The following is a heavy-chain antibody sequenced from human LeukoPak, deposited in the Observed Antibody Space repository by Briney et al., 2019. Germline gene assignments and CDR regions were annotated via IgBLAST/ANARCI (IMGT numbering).Heavy chain of an antibody. CDR1: GGSISSYY. V-gene: IGHV4-4*07. J-gene: IGHJ5*02. D-gene: IGHD1-26*01. CDR2: IYTSGST. Sequence: SETLSLTCTVSGGSISSYYWSWIRQPAGKGLEWIGRIYTSGSTNYNPSLKSRVTMSVDTSKNQFSLKLSSVTAADTAAYYCARDNSGSYSNWFDPWGQGTLVTVSS. CDR3: ARDNSGSYSNWFDP.